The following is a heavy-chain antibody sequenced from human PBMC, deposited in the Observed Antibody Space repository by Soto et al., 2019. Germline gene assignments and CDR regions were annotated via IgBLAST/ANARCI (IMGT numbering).Heavy chain of an antibody. D-gene: IGHD2-15*01. CDR1: GFTFSGSA. CDR3: TSYDCSGGSCYGL. CDR2: IRSKANSYAT. Sequence: GGSLRLSCAASGFTFSGSAMHWVRQASGKGLEWVGRIRSKANSYATAYAASVKGRFTISRDDSKNTAYLQMNSLKTEDTAVYYCTSYDCSGGSCYGLWGQGTLVTVSS. V-gene: IGHV3-73*01. J-gene: IGHJ4*02.